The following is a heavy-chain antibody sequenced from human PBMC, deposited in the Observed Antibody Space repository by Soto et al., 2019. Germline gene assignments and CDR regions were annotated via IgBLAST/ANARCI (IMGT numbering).Heavy chain of an antibody. CDR2: IYPGDSDT. CDR1: GYSFTSYW. Sequence: PGESLKISCKGSGYSFTSYWIGWVRQMPGKGLEWMGIIYPGDSDTRYSPSFRGRVTISADKSISTAYLQWSSLKASDTAMYYCARHASGVPAAKIGDYWGQGTLVTVSS. D-gene: IGHD2-2*01. V-gene: IGHV5-51*01. J-gene: IGHJ4*02. CDR3: ARHASGVPAAKIGDY.